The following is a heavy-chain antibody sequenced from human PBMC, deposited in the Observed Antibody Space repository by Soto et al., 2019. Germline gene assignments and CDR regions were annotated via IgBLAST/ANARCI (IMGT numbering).Heavy chain of an antibody. J-gene: IGHJ4*02. CDR3: GGGAGIYCGGECRPFDY. CDR1: GYTFTSYG. D-gene: IGHD2-21*01. CDR2: ISAYNGNP. Sequence: QVQLVQSGAEVKKPGASVKVSCKPSGYTFTSYGISWVRQAPGQGLEWMGWISAYNGNPNYAQKLQGRVTMATDTSTRTSYRGLGSLEFGDKGGYYCGGGAGIYCGGECRPFDYGGQGTLVTVSS. V-gene: IGHV1-18*04.